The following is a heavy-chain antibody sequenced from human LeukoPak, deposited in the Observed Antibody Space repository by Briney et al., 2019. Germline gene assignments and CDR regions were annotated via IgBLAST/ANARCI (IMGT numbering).Heavy chain of an antibody. D-gene: IGHD2-15*01. V-gene: IGHV3-7*01. Sequence: GGSLRHSRAPSGFSLTDYLMTWVGQAPRKGREWVGYIGQDGRVKNYVHSLKGPFSISRDNAKNSVFLQMNSLRAEDTAFYYCGNQCGGGTCPEHWGRGTLVTVSS. CDR2: IGQDGRVK. CDR1: GFSLTDYL. CDR3: GNQCGGGTCPEH. J-gene: IGHJ4*02.